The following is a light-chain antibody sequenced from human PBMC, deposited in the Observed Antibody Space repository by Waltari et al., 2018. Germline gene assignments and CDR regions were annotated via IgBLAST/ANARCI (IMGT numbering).Light chain of an antibody. CDR1: PSVSSN. J-gene: IGKJ2*01. Sequence: EIVMTQSPATLSVSPGERATLSCRASPSVSSNSAWYQQKPGQAPRLLIYGASTRATGIPARFSGSGSGTEFTLTISSLQSEDFAVYYCQQYNNWLPMYTFGQGTKLEIK. CDR3: QQYNNWLPMYT. V-gene: IGKV3-15*01. CDR2: GAS.